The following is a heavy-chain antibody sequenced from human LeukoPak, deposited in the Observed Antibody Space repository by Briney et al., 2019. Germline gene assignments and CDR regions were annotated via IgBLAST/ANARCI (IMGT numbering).Heavy chain of an antibody. J-gene: IGHJ5*02. CDR1: KFTFSHYG. CDR3: ARESSSSWYDWFDP. CDR2: ISSDGSIK. V-gene: IGHV3-30*03. Sequence: GGSLRLSCTASKFTFSHYGMQWVRQAPGKGLEWVAVISSDGSIKVYADSVKGRFTLSRDNSINTVDLQMNSLRAEDTAVYYCARESSSSWYDWFDPWGQGTLVTVSS. D-gene: IGHD6-13*01.